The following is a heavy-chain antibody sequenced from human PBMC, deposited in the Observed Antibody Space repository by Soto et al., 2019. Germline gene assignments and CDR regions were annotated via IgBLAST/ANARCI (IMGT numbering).Heavy chain of an antibody. V-gene: IGHV3-74*01. Sequence: PWWSLRLSCSASVFTFGNHWMHWVRQAPGKGLEWVSRMNSDGSTTNYADSVKGRFTVSRDNAKNTLYLQMNSLRAEDTAVYYCATAEVDYWGPGTLVTVSS. CDR3: ATAEVDY. J-gene: IGHJ4*02. CDR2: MNSDGSTT. CDR1: VFTFGNHW.